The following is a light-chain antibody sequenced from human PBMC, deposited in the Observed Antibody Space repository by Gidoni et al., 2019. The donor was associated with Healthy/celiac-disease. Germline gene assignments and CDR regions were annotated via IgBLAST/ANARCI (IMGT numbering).Light chain of an antibody. CDR2: AAS. V-gene: IGKV1-39*01. Sequence: DIQQTQSPSSLSASVGDRVNITCRASQSISSYLNWYQQKPGKAPKLLIYAASSLQSGVPSRFSGSGSGTDFTLTISSLQPEDFATYYCQQSYSTPRTFGGGTKVDIK. CDR1: QSISSY. CDR3: QQSYSTPRT. J-gene: IGKJ4*01.